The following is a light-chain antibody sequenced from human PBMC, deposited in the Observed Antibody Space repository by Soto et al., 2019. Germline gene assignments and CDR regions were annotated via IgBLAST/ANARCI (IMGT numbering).Light chain of an antibody. J-gene: IGKJ3*01. CDR2: GGS. Sequence: EIVLTQSPGTLSLSPGERATLSCRASQSIRSSSLAWYQQKPGQAPRLLIYGGSSRATGIPDRFSGGGSGTDFSLTISRLETEDFAVYYCQQYGSSPITFGPGTKVDIK. CDR3: QQYGSSPIT. CDR1: QSIRSSS. V-gene: IGKV3-20*01.